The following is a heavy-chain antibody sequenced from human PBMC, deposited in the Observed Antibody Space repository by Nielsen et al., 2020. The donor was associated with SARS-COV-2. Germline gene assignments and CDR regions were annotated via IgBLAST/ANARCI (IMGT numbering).Heavy chain of an antibody. CDR1: GGSISSSSYY. J-gene: IGHJ5*02. CDR2: IYYSGST. Sequence: SETLSLTCTVSGGSISSSSYYWGWIRQPPGKGLEWIGSIYYSGSTYYNPSLKSRVTISVDTSKNQFSLKLSSVTAADTAVYYCARAMGGRYFDWLLASYWFDPWGQGTLVTVSS. D-gene: IGHD3-9*01. CDR3: ARAMGGRYFDWLLASYWFDP. V-gene: IGHV4-39*07.